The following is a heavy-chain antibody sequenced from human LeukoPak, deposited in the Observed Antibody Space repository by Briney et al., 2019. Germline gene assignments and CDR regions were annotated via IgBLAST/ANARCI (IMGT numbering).Heavy chain of an antibody. CDR1: GGSISSSSYY. J-gene: IGHJ4*02. CDR3: ARVRYSGSYRYYFDY. Sequence: SETLSLTCTVSGGSISSSSYYWSWIRQPPGKGLEWIGSIYYSGSTNYNPSLKSRVTISVDTSKNQFSLKLSSVTAADTAVYYCARVRYSGSYRYYFDYWGQGTLVTVSS. CDR2: IYYSGST. V-gene: IGHV4-39*07. D-gene: IGHD1-26*01.